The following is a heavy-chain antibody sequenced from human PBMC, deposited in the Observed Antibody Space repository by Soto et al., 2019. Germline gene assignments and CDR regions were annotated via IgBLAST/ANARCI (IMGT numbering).Heavy chain of an antibody. Sequence: QVQLVQSGPEVRVPGSSVTVSCKASAGTFPHYALSWVRQAPGQGLEWIGGIIPVLATTTYAQKLQGRVSIIADESANTVYMELSSLTSEDTAVYYCACNWGNSLKNWLDPWGQGTLVNVAS. CDR2: IIPVLATT. V-gene: IGHV1-69*01. CDR1: AGTFPHYA. J-gene: IGHJ5*02. CDR3: ACNWGNSLKNWLDP. D-gene: IGHD7-27*01.